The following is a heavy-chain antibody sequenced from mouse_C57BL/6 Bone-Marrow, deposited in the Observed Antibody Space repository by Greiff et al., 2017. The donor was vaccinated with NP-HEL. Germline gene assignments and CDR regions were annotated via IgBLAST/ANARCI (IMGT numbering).Heavy chain of an antibody. V-gene: IGHV5-15*01. CDR3: ARQGYDYDEGYFDV. J-gene: IGHJ1*03. Sequence: EVHLVESGGGLVQPGGSLKLSCAASGFTFSDYGMAWVRQAPRKGPEWVAFISNLAYSIYYADTVTGRFTISRENAKNTLYLEMSSLRSEDTAMYYCARQGYDYDEGYFDVWGTGTTVTVSS. D-gene: IGHD2-4*01. CDR1: GFTFSDYG. CDR2: ISNLAYSI.